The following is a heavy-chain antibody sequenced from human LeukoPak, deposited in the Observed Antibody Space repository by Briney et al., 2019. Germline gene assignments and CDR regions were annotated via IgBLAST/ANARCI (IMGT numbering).Heavy chain of an antibody. CDR3: TRAMALTTPFDP. CDR1: GLTFSTYW. Sequence: GSLRLSCAASGLTFSTYWMHWVRQAPGKGLVWVSRINSDGSSTNYADSVKGRFTISRDNAKNTLYLQMNSLRAEDTAVYYRTRAMALTTPFDPWGQGTLVTVSS. V-gene: IGHV3-74*01. CDR2: INSDGSST. D-gene: IGHD4/OR15-4a*01. J-gene: IGHJ5*02.